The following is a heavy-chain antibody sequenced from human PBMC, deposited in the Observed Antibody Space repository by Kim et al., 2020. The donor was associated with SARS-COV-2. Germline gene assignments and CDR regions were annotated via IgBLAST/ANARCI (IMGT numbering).Heavy chain of an antibody. V-gene: IGHV3-30*07. J-gene: IGHJ4*02. D-gene: IGHD1-26*01. Sequence: ADTVKARLTITRENSKNTVYLQMNSRRAEDTAVYYCARGPGGYAPEYPDYWGQGTLVTVSS. CDR3: ARGPGGYAPEYPDY.